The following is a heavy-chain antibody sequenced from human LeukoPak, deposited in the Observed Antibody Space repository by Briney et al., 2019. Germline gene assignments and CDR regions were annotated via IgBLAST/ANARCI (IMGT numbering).Heavy chain of an antibody. V-gene: IGHV4-31*03. D-gene: IGHD6-19*01. J-gene: IGHJ4*02. Sequence: PSQTLSLTCTVSGGSISSGGYYWSWIRQHRGKGLEWIGYIYYSGSTYYNPSLKSRVTTSVDTSKNQFSLKLSSVTAADTAVYYCARAHGEGIVWTTSGWYYLWEAYFDYWGQGTLVTVSS. CDR1: GGSISSGGYY. CDR2: IYYSGST. CDR3: ARAHGEGIVWTTSGWYYLWEAYFDY.